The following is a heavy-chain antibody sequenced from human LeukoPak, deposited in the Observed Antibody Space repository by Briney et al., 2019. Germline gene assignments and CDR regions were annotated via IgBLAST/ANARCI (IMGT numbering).Heavy chain of an antibody. J-gene: IGHJ3*02. CDR2: ISAYNGNT. D-gene: IGHD6-13*01. V-gene: IGHV1-18*01. Sequence: ASVKVSCKASGYTFTSYGISWVRQAPGQGLEWMGWISAYNGNTNYAQKIQGRVTMTTDTSTSTAYMELRSLRSDDTAVYYCARSGYSNSWYVDDAFDIWGQGTMVTVSS. CDR3: ARSGYSNSWYVDDAFDI. CDR1: GYTFTSYG.